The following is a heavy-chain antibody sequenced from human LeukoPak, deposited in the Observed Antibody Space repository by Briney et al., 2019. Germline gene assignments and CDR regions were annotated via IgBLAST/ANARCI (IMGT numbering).Heavy chain of an antibody. J-gene: IGHJ5*02. CDR2: IYNYGGST. CDR1: GGSISSYY. V-gene: IGHV4-59*08. CDR3: ARQTNWFDV. Sequence: SETLSFTCTVSGGSISSYYWSWVRQPPGKGLEWIGHIYNYGGSTKYNPSLESRVTISLDMSKNQFSLKLSSVTAADTAVYYCARQTNWFDVWGQGTLVTVSS.